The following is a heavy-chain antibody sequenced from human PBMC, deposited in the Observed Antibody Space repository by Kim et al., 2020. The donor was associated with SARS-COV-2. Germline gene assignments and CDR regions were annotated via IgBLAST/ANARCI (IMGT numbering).Heavy chain of an antibody. J-gene: IGHJ4*02. V-gene: IGHV4-30-2*01. CDR1: GGSISSGGYS. CDR2: IYHSGST. CDR3: ARVRDYNFDY. Sequence: SETLSLTCAVSGGSISSGGYSWSWIRQPPGKGLEWIGYIYHSGSTYYNPSLKSRVTISVDRSKNQFSLKLSSVTAADTAVYYCARVRDYNFDYWGQGTLVTVSS. D-gene: IGHD4-17*01.